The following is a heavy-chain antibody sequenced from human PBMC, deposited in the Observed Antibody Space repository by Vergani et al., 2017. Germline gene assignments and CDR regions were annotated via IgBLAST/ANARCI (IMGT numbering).Heavy chain of an antibody. CDR3: AKDRKSIAAAGEIDY. J-gene: IGHJ4*02. CDR1: GFTFSSYG. Sequence: QVQLVESGGGVVQPGRSLRLSCAASGFTFSSYGMHWVRQAPGKGLEWVAVISYDGSNKYYADSVKGRFTISRDNSKNTLYLQMNSLRAEDTAVYYCAKDRKSIAAAGEIDYWGQGTLVTVSS. V-gene: IGHV3-30*18. CDR2: ISYDGSNK. D-gene: IGHD6-13*01.